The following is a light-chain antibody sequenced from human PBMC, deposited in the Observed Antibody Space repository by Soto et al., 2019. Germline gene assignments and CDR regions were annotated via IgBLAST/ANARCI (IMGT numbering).Light chain of an antibody. Sequence: DIQMTQSPSSLFSSVGARVTITFRASQSIRSYLNWYHQKPGKTPQLLIYGASNLQSGAPSRFTGSGSGTHFTLTNSSLQPEDFATYYCQHSYTTPYTFGQGTKLEIK. CDR2: GAS. CDR1: QSIRSY. CDR3: QHSYTTPYT. V-gene: IGKV1-39*01. J-gene: IGKJ2*01.